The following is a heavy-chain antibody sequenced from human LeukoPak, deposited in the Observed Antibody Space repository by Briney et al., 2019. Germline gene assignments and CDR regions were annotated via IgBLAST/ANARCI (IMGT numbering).Heavy chain of an antibody. Sequence: SVKVSCKASGGTFSSYAISWVRQAPGQGLEWMGRIIPILGIANYAQKFQGRVTITADESTSTAYMELSSLRSEDTAVYYCARDLRARSSSWYKDAFDIWGQGTMVTVSS. CDR2: IIPILGIA. V-gene: IGHV1-69*04. J-gene: IGHJ3*02. CDR1: GGTFSSYA. D-gene: IGHD6-13*01. CDR3: ARDLRARSSSWYKDAFDI.